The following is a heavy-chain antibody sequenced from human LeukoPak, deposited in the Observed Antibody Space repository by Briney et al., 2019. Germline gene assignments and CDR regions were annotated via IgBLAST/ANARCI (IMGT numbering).Heavy chain of an antibody. J-gene: IGHJ4*02. D-gene: IGHD3-10*01. CDR3: GKGEFGDTWSHIDN. Sequence: GGPLRLSCAASGFTFDDHIMHWVRQAPGKGLEWICLISWDGAGAHYAGSVNGRFTISRDNRKNSLYLEMNSLTTEDTAVYYCGKGEFGDTWSHIDNWGQGTLVTVSS. CDR2: ISWDGAGA. V-gene: IGHV3-43*01. CDR1: GFTFDDHI.